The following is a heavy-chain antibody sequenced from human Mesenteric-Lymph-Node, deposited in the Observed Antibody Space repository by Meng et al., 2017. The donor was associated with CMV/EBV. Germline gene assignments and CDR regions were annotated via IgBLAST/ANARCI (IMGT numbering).Heavy chain of an antibody. D-gene: IGHD5-18*01. Sequence: GESLKISCAASGFIFRNYGMHWVRQAPGKGLEWVAFIRYDGTNKYYGDSVKGRFTSSRDNSKNTLYLQMNSLRVDDTAVYYCATSSSHGYYYYGMDVWGQGTTVTVSS. CDR2: IRYDGTNK. V-gene: IGHV3-30*02. J-gene: IGHJ6*02. CDR1: GFIFRNYG. CDR3: ATSSSHGYYYYGMDV.